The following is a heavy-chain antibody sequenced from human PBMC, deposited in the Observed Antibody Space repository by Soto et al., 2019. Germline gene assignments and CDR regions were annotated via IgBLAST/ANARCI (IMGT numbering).Heavy chain of an antibody. D-gene: IGHD2-15*01. CDR1: GFSFSSYS. CDR3: ARASVVTPYKYYGMDV. V-gene: IGHV3-48*02. CDR2: ISSTSNPI. J-gene: IGHJ6*02. Sequence: PGGSLRLSCAASGFSFSSYSMNWVRQAPGEGLEWVSYISSTSNPIYYADSVKGRFTISRDNAKNSLFLQMNSLRDEDTAVYYCARASVVTPYKYYGMDVWGQGTTVPV.